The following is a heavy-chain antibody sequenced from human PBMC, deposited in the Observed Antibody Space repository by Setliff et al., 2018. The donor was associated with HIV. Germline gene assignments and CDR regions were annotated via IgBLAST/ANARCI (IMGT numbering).Heavy chain of an antibody. D-gene: IGHD5-12*01. CDR1: GGTFSSYA. V-gene: IGHV1-69*13. CDR3: ARAIYSGYYYREFDY. CDR2: IIPIFGTA. Sequence: SVKVSCKASGGTFSSYAISWVRQAPGQGLEWMGGIIPIFGTANYAQKFQGRVTITADESTSTAYMELSSLRSEDTAVYYCARAIYSGYYYREFDYWGQGTLVTVSS. J-gene: IGHJ4*02.